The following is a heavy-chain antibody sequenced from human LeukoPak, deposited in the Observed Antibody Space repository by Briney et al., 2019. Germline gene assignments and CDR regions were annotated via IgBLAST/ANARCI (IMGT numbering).Heavy chain of an antibody. V-gene: IGHV3-74*01. J-gene: IGHJ4*02. CDR2: INHDGSNT. CDR1: GFTFNSHA. Sequence: GGSLRLSCAASGFTFNSHAMAWVRQAPGKGLVWVSRINHDGSNTNYADSVKGRFTISRDNAKNTVYLQMNSLRAEDTAVYYCVRDWGYDSSGYWQKYFDTWGQGTLVTVSS. CDR3: VRDWGYDSSGYWQKYFDT. D-gene: IGHD3-22*01.